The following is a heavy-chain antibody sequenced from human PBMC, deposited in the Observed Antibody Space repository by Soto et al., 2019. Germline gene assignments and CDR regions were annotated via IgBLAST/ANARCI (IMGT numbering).Heavy chain of an antibody. CDR2: ISADGTGT. V-gene: IGHV3-48*03. CDR1: GFTFRAYE. CDR3: TRDLHEPFPADALRVAN. Sequence: QLVESGGGLVQPGGSLRLSCAASGFTFRAYEMHWVRQAPGKGLQWISYISADGTGTHYADSVKGRFTISRDNAKNALSLQMNSLRAEDTAIYYCTRDLHEPFPADALRVANWGQGTQVTVSS. J-gene: IGHJ4*02. D-gene: IGHD2-15*01.